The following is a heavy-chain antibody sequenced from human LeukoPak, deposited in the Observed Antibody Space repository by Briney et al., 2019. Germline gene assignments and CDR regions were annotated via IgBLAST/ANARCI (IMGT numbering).Heavy chain of an antibody. CDR2: ISGSGGST. V-gene: IGHV3-23*01. J-gene: IGHJ4*02. D-gene: IGHD3-10*01. CDR1: GFTFSSYG. CDR3: AKRQLGENYFYGSGTYLDY. Sequence: GGTLRLSCAASGFTFSSYGMSWVRQAPGKGLEWVSAISGSGGSTYYAESVKGRFTISRDNSKSTLFLQMNSLRTEDTAVYYCAKRQLGENYFYGSGTYLDYWGQGTPVTVSS.